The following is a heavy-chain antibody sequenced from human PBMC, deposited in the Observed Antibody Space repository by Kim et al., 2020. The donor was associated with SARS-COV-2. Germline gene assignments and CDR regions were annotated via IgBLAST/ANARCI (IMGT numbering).Heavy chain of an antibody. J-gene: IGHJ4*02. Sequence: GGSLRLSCAASGFTFSSYSMNWVRQAPGKGLEWVSSISSSSSYIYYADSVKGRFTISRDNAKNSLYLQMNSLRAEDTAVYYCARDNPVLLESDWGQGTLVTVSS. V-gene: IGHV3-21*04. CDR1: GFTFSSYS. CDR2: ISSSSSYI. D-gene: IGHD1-26*01. CDR3: ARDNPVLLESD.